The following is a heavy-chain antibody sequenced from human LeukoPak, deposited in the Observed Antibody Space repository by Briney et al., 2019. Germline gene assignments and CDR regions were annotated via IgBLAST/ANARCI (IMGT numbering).Heavy chain of an antibody. CDR1: EFTVSSNY. V-gene: IGHV3-66*01. CDR2: IYSGGST. Sequence: GGSLRLSCAASEFTVSSNYMSWVRQAPGKGLEWVSVIYSGGSTYYADSVKGRFTISRDNSKNTLYLQMNSLRAEDTAVYYCARGIAVAGKRGVDYWGQGTLVTVSS. CDR3: ARGIAVAGKRGVDY. D-gene: IGHD6-19*01. J-gene: IGHJ4*02.